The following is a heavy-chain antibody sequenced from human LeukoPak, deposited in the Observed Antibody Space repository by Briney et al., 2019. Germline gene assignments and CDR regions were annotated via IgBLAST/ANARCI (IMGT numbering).Heavy chain of an antibody. D-gene: IGHD1-7*01. J-gene: IGHJ4*02. CDR1: GFTFDDYA. CDR2: ISWNSGSI. V-gene: IGHV3-9*03. Sequence: AGRSLRLSCAASGFTFDDYAMHWVRQAPGKGLGWVSGISWNSGSIGYADSVKGRFTISRDNAKNSLYLQMNSLRAEDMALYYCAKEGWNYALDYWGQGTLVTVSS. CDR3: AKEGWNYALDY.